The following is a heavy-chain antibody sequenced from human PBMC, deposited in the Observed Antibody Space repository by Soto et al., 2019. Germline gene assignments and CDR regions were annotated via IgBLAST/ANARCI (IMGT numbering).Heavy chain of an antibody. CDR1: GFTVSSKS. J-gene: IGHJ4*02. D-gene: IGHD6-19*01. CDR3: VQTTGWPGFDF. Sequence: EVQLVESGGGLIQPGGSLRLSCAASGFTVSSKSMTWVRQSPGKGLEWVSVLYGGGTTYYAHSVKGRFTISRDNSKNTLYLQMNSLRAEDTAVYYCVQTTGWPGFDFWGQGTLVTVSS. CDR2: LYGGGTT. V-gene: IGHV3-53*01.